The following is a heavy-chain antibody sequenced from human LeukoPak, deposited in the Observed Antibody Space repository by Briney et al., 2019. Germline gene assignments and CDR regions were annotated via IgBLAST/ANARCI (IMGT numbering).Heavy chain of an antibody. CDR3: ARDSGGTGTLKRGGLDFDY. J-gene: IGHJ4*02. D-gene: IGHD1-1*01. CDR1: GYTFTSYY. CDR2: INPSGGST. V-gene: IGHV1-46*01. Sequence: ASVKVSCKASGYTFTSYYMHWVRQAPRQGLEWMGIINPSGGSTSYAQKFQGRVTMTRDMSTSTVYMELSSLRSEDTAVYYCARDSGGTGTLKRGGLDFDYWGQGTLVTVSS.